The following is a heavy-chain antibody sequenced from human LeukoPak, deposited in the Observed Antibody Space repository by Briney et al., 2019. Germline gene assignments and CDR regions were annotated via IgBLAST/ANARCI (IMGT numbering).Heavy chain of an antibody. CDR2: IYYSGST. CDR3: ARGVGYYYDSSGYYPNWFDP. V-gene: IGHV4-59*01. CDR1: GGSLSSYY. Sequence: SETLSLTCTVSGGSLSSYYWSWIRQPPGKGLEWIGYIYYSGSTNYNLSLKGRVTRSVDTSKNQFSLKLSSVTAADTAVYYCARGVGYYYDSSGYYPNWFDPWGQGTLVTVSS. J-gene: IGHJ5*02. D-gene: IGHD3-22*01.